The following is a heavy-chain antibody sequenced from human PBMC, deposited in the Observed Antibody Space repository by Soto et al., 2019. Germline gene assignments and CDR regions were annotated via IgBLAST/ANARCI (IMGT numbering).Heavy chain of an antibody. V-gene: IGHV3-74*01. CDR1: EFPLSNHW. J-gene: IGHJ4*02. CDR3: ARIRDYCDSCASDY. D-gene: IGHD3-22*01. CDR2: IHTNERNT. Sequence: GGSLRLSCVVSEFPLSNHWMHWVRQAPGKGLAWVSRIHTNERNTNYAASVKGRFTISRDEAKNTLYLQMNGLRVEDTAVYYCARIRDYCDSCASDYWGQGTPVTVSS.